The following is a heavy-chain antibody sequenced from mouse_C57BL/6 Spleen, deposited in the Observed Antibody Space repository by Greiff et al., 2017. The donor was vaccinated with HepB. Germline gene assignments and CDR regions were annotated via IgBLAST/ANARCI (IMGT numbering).Heavy chain of an antibody. D-gene: IGHD1-1*01. V-gene: IGHV1-59*01. CDR3: ARLGITTVLDY. J-gene: IGHJ2*01. CDR1: GYTFTSYW. Sequence: QVQLQQPGAELVRPGTSVKLSCKASGYTFTSYWMHWVKQRPGQGLEWIGVIDPSDSYTNYDQKFKGKATLTVDTSSSTAYMQLSSLTSEDSAVYYCARLGITTVLDYWGQSTTLTVSS. CDR2: IDPSDSYT.